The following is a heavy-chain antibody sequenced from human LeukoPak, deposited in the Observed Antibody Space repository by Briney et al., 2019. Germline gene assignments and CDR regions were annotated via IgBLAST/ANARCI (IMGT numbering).Heavy chain of an antibody. D-gene: IGHD3-22*01. CDR2: IIPIFGTA. CDR3: ASLNYYDTSGYFDY. V-gene: IGHV1-69*06. J-gene: IGHJ4*02. CDR1: GGTFSSYA. Sequence: SVKVSCKASGGTFSSYAISWVRQAPGQGLEWMGGIIPIFGTANYAQKFQDRVTITADKSTSTDYMELSSLRSEDTAVYYCASLNYYDTSGYFDYWGQGTLVTVSS.